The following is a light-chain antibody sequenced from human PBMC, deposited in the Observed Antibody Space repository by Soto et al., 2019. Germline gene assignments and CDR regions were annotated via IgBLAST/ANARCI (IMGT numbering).Light chain of an antibody. CDR2: GAS. J-gene: IGKJ3*01. CDR1: QTVSSNY. CDR3: QQYGRSPGLFT. V-gene: IGKV3-20*01. Sequence: EIVLTQSPGTLSLSPRERATLSCRASQTVSSNYLAWYQQKPGQAPRLLIYGASSRATATPDRFSGSGSGTDFTLTISRLEPEDFAVYYCQQYGRSPGLFTFGPGTKVDIK.